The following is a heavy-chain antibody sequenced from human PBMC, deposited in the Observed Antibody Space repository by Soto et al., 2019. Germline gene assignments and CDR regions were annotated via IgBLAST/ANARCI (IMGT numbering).Heavy chain of an antibody. Sequence: GGSLRLSCAASGFTFSDYWMHWVRQAPGKGLVWVFRLIYDGSNTYYADSVKGRFTISRDNSKNTLYLQMNSLRAEDTAVYYCARDGRAGDFWSGFPKNGMDVWGQGTTVTVSS. CDR2: LIYDGSNT. J-gene: IGHJ6*02. V-gene: IGHV3-74*01. CDR1: GFTFSDYW. CDR3: ARDGRAGDFWSGFPKNGMDV. D-gene: IGHD3-3*01.